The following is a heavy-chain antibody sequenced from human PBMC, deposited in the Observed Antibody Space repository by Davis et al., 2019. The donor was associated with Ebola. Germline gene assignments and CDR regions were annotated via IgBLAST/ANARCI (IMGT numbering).Heavy chain of an antibody. D-gene: IGHD3-22*01. CDR3: AREGFRYYDSSGYPEGY. V-gene: IGHV1-18*01. Sequence: ASVKVSCKASGGTFSSYAISWVRQAPGQGLEWMGWISGYNGNTNYAQMFQGRVTMTTDTSTSTAYMELRSLRSDDTAVYYCAREGFRYYDSSGYPEGYWGQGTLVTVSS. CDR1: GGTFSSYA. CDR2: ISGYNGNT. J-gene: IGHJ4*02.